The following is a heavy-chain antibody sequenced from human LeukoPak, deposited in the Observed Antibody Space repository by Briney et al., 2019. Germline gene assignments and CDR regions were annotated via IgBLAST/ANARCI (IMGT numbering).Heavy chain of an antibody. CDR1: GYTFTGYY. D-gene: IGHD2-15*01. CDR3: ARAPDCSGGRCYIRFDY. Sequence: ASVKVSCKASGYTFTGYYMHWVRQAPGQGLEWMGWVNPNSGGTTYAQKFQGRVTMTRDTSISTAYMELSRLRSDDTAVYYCARAPDCSGGRCYIRFDYWGQGTLVTVSS. J-gene: IGHJ4*02. CDR2: VNPNSGGT. V-gene: IGHV1-2*02.